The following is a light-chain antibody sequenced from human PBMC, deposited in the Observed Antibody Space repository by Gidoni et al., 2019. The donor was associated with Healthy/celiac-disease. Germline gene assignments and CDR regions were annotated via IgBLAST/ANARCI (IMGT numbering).Light chain of an antibody. V-gene: IGKV4-1*01. CDR1: QSVLSSSNNKNY. J-gene: IGKJ1*01. CDR3: QQYYSTPRT. Sequence: DIVMTQSPDSLAVSLGERATINCKSSQSVLSSSNNKNYLAWYQQKPGQPPKLLIYWASTRASGVPDRFSGSGSGTDFTLTISSLQAEDVAVYYCQQYYSTPRTFXQXTKVEIK. CDR2: WAS.